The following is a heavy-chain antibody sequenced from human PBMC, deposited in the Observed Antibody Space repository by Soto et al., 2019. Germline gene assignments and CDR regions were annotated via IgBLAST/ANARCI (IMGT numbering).Heavy chain of an antibody. CDR1: GGSISISTYY. D-gene: IGHD6-19*01. V-gene: IGHV4-39*07. CDR3: ARVRRTYSSGWYGFDY. Sequence: PSETLSLTCTVSGGSISISTYYWGCIRQPPGKGLEWIGTIYYSGSTYYNPSLKSRVTISVDTSKNQFSLKLSSVTAADTAVYYCARVRRTYSSGWYGFDYWGQGTLVTVSS. J-gene: IGHJ4*02. CDR2: IYYSGST.